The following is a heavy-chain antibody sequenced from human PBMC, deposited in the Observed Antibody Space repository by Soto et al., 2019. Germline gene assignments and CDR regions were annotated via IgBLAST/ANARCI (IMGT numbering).Heavy chain of an antibody. CDR3: ARDYRYYDILTGYRNWFDP. Sequence: QVQLVQSGAEVKKPGSSVKVSCKASGGTFSSYAISWVRQAPGQGLEWMGGIIPIFGTANYAQKFQGRVTITADDSTSTAYMELSSLRSEDTAVYYCARDYRYYDILTGYRNWFDPWGQGTLVTVSS. J-gene: IGHJ5*02. CDR1: GGTFSSYA. V-gene: IGHV1-69*12. CDR2: IIPIFGTA. D-gene: IGHD3-9*01.